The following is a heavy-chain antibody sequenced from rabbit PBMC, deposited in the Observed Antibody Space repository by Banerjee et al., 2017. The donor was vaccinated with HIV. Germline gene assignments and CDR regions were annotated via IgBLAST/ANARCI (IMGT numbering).Heavy chain of an antibody. CDR3: ARDAGSYDYIDVYFNL. D-gene: IGHD8-1*01. V-gene: IGHV1S40*01. CDR1: GVSFSSNW. Sequence: QSLEESGGDLVKPGASLTLTCTASGVSFSSNWICWVRQAPGKGLEWIACIDTNDGDTDYANWPKGRFTISKASSTTVFLQMTSLTAADTATYFCARDAGSYDYIDVYFNLWGQGTLVTVS. J-gene: IGHJ4*01. CDR2: IDTNDGDT.